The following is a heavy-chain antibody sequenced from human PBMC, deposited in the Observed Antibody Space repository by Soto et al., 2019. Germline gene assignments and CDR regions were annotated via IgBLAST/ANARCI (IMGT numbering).Heavy chain of an antibody. CDR1: GYSFTSYW. CDR3: ARLHYYDSSGPYFDY. CDR2: IYPGDSDT. J-gene: IGHJ4*02. V-gene: IGHV5-51*01. Sequence: GGCLKISCKGSGYSFTSYWIGWVRQMPGKGLEWMGIIYPGDSDTRYSPSFKGQVTISADKSISTAYLPWSSLKASDTAMHYCARLHYYDSSGPYFDYWGQGTLVTVSS. D-gene: IGHD3-22*01.